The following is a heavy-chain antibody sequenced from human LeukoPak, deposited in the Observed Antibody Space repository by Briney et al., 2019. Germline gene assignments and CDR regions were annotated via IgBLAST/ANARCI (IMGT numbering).Heavy chain of an antibody. V-gene: IGHV3-30-3*01. CDR1: GFTFSSYA. J-gene: IGHJ4*02. Sequence: GGSLRLPCAASGFTFSSYAMHWVRQAPGKGLEWVAVISYDGSNKYYADSVKGRFTISRDNSKNTLYLQMNSLRAEDTAVYYCATDVLDSSGYWGQGTLVTVPS. D-gene: IGHD3-22*01. CDR2: ISYDGSNK. CDR3: ATDVLDSSGY.